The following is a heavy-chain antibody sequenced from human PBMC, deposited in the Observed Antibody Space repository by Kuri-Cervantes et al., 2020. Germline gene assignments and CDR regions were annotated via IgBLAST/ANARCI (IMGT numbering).Heavy chain of an antibody. CDR3: TTDSTYYYDSSGYSARDY. CDR2: ISHSGSLI. CDR1: GFTFSQYY. J-gene: IGHJ4*02. V-gene: IGHV3-11*01. Sequence: GGSLRLSCAASGFTFSQYYIMWIRQAPGKGLEWVSYISHSGSLIYEADSVKGRFTISRDNAQNSLYLQMNSLKTEDTAVYYCTTDSTYYYDSSGYSARDYWGQGTLVTVSS. D-gene: IGHD3-22*01.